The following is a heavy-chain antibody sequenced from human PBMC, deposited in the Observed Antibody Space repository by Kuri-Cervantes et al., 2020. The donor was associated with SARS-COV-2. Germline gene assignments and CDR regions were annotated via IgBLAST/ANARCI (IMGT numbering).Heavy chain of an antibody. CDR1: GFAFSSYS. V-gene: IGHV3-48*02. Sequence: GGSLRLSCAASGFAFSSYSMNWVRQAPGKGLEWVSYISSSSSTIYYADSVKGRFTISRDNAMNSLYLQMNSLRDKDTAVYYCARDQTYYYDSSGYPGDYWGQGTLVTVSS. J-gene: IGHJ4*02. CDR3: ARDQTYYYDSSGYPGDY. D-gene: IGHD3-22*01. CDR2: ISSSSSTI.